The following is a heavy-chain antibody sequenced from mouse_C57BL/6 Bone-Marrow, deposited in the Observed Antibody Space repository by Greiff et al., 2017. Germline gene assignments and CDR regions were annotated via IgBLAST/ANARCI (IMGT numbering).Heavy chain of an antibody. J-gene: IGHJ4*01. D-gene: IGHD2-1*01. Sequence: QVQLQQSGAELVRPGASVTLSCKASGYTFTDYEMHWVKQTPVHGLEWIGAIDPETGGTAYNQKFKGKAILTADKSSSTAYMELRSLTSEDSAVYYCTSRGIYYGNYVFYAMDYWGQGTSVTVSS. CDR3: TSRGIYYGNYVFYAMDY. CDR1: GYTFTDYE. V-gene: IGHV1-15*01. CDR2: IDPETGGT.